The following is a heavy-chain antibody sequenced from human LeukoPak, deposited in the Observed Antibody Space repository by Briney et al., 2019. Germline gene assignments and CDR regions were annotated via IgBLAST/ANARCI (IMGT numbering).Heavy chain of an antibody. CDR2: INAGNGNT. CDR1: GYTFTSYA. J-gene: IGHJ4*02. CDR3: AIDFSGYYYYFDY. V-gene: IGHV1-3*01. D-gene: IGHD3-22*01. Sequence: ASVKVSCKASGYTFTSYAMHWVRQAPGQRLEWMGWINAGNGNTKYSQKFQGRVTITRDTSASTAYMELSSLRSEDTAVYYCAIDFSGYYYYFDYWGQGTLVTVSS.